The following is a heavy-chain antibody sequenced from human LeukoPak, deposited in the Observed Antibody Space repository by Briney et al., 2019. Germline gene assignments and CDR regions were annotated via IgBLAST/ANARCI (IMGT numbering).Heavy chain of an antibody. CDR1: GYTFSDYW. Sequence: GESLKISCKASGYTFSDYWIGWVRQMPGQGLEWMGIVYPGDSDTRYSPSFQGQVTISADKSISTAYLQWSSLKASDTAMYYCARLALTAAGPIDYWGQGTLVTVSS. J-gene: IGHJ4*02. CDR3: ARLALTAAGPIDY. D-gene: IGHD6-13*01. CDR2: VYPGDSDT. V-gene: IGHV5-51*01.